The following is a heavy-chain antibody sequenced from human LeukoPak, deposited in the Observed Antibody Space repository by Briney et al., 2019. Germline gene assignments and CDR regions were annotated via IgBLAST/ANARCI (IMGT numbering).Heavy chain of an antibody. CDR2: IYYSGST. Sequence: SETLSLTCTVSGGSISSSSYYWGWIRQPPGKGLEWIGSIYYSGSTYYNPSLKSRVTISVDTSKNQFSLKLSSVTVADTAVYYCARVARGYTPFDYWGQGTLVTVSS. CDR3: ARVARGYTPFDY. CDR1: GGSISSSSYY. D-gene: IGHD5-12*01. J-gene: IGHJ4*02. V-gene: IGHV4-39*07.